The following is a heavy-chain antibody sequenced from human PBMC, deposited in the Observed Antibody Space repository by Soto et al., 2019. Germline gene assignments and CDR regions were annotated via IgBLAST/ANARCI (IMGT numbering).Heavy chain of an antibody. D-gene: IGHD6-6*01. V-gene: IGHV5-10-1*01. CDR1: GYSLTSYW. CDR2: IDPSDSYT. CDR3: ASYEYSSSSNWFDP. J-gene: IGHJ5*02. Sequence: GESLKISCKGSGYSLTSYWISWVRQMPGKGLEWMGRIDPSDSYTNYSPSFQGHVTISADKSISTAYLQWSSLKASDTAMYYCASYEYSSSSNWFDPWGQGTLVTVSS.